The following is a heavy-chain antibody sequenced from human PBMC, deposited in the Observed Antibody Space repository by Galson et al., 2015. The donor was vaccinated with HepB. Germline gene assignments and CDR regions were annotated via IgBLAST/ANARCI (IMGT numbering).Heavy chain of an antibody. V-gene: IGHV1-69*13. D-gene: IGHD2-2*01. Sequence: SVKVSCKASGGTFSSYAISWVRQAPGQGLEWMGGIIPIFGTANYAQKFQGRVTITADESTSTAYMELSSLRSEDTAVYYCAGNSPYEYCSSTSCYLGGSYYDMDVWGKGTTVTVSS. CDR1: GGTFSSYA. CDR2: IIPIFGTA. J-gene: IGHJ6*03. CDR3: AGNSPYEYCSSTSCYLGGSYYDMDV.